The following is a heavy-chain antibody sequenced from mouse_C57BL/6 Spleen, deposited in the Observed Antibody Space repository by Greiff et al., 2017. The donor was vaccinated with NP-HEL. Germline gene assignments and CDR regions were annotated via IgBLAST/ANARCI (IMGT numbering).Heavy chain of an antibody. CDR1: GYTFTDYY. V-gene: IGHV1-26*01. J-gene: IGHJ2*01. Sequence: EVQLQQSGPELVKPGASVKISCKASGYTFTDYYMNWVKQSHGKSLEWIGDINPNNGGTSYNQKFKGKATLTVDKSSSTAYMELRSLTSEDSAVYYCAREGGWLLRFDYWGQGTTRTVSS. D-gene: IGHD2-3*01. CDR2: INPNNGGT. CDR3: AREGGWLLRFDY.